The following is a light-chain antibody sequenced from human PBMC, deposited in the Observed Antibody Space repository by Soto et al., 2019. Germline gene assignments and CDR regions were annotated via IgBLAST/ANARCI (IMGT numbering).Light chain of an antibody. CDR3: QQYNRYPRT. Sequence: DIQMTQSPSTLSASVGDRVTITCRASQSISTRLAWYQQKPGKAPNLLIYDVSSLESGVPPRFSGGGSRTEFTLTISSLQPDDFATYYCQQYNRYPRTCGQGTKLEIK. J-gene: IGKJ2*01. V-gene: IGKV1-5*01. CDR1: QSISTR. CDR2: DVS.